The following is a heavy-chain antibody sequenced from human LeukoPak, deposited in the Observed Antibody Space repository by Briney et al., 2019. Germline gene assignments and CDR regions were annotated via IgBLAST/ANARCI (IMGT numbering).Heavy chain of an antibody. V-gene: IGHV3-23*01. Sequence: GGSLRLSCAASGFPFSNAWMSWVRQAPGKGLEWVSVISASRGSTYFADSVKGRFTISTDRSKNMLYLQMNSLRSEDTAMYYCAKESGKFDYWGQGTLVAVSS. CDR3: AKESGKFDY. CDR1: GFPFSNAW. CDR2: ISASRGST. J-gene: IGHJ4*02.